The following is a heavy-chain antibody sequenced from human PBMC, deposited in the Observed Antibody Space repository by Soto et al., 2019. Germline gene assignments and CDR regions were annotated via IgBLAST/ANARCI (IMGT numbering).Heavy chain of an antibody. Sequence: QVQLVQSGAEVKKPGSSVKVSCKASGGTFSSYAISWVRQAPGQGLEWMGGIIPIFGTANYAQKFQGRVTIPAEHSTSTGYMELSSLRSEDTAVNYFARDWGYCSGGSCYPNWFDPWGQGTLVTVAS. J-gene: IGHJ5*02. V-gene: IGHV1-69*12. CDR1: GGTFSSYA. CDR3: ARDWGYCSGGSCYPNWFDP. CDR2: IIPIFGTA. D-gene: IGHD2-15*01.